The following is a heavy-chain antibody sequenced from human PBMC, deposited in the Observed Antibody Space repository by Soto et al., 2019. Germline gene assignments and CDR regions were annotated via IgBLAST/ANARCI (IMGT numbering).Heavy chain of an antibody. Sequence: PGESLKISCNGAGYSITSYWISLVLQMPGKGLEWMGRIDPSDSYTNYSPSFQGHVTISADKSISTAYLQWSSLKASDTAMYYCARHRITMIRKPPDYWGQGTLVTVPS. D-gene: IGHD3-22*01. CDR2: IDPSDSYT. V-gene: IGHV5-10-1*01. CDR1: GYSITSYW. CDR3: ARHRITMIRKPPDY. J-gene: IGHJ4*02.